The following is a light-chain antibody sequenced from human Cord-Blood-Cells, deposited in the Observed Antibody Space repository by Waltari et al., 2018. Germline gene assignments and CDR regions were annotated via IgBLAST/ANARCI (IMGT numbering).Light chain of an antibody. J-gene: IGLJ3*02. Sequence: NFMLTQPHSVSASPRKTVTISCTRSSGSIASNYVQWYHQRPGSTPTTLIFEDNQTPSGLPDLFSGSISWPSNAPSLTISGRKTEDEADYYCQSYDSSNWVFGGGTKLTIL. CDR3: QSYDSSNWV. CDR1: SGSIASNY. CDR2: EDN. V-gene: IGLV6-57*01.